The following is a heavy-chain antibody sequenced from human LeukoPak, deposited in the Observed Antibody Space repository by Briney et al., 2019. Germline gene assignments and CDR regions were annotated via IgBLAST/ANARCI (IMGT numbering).Heavy chain of an antibody. CDR1: GFTFSSYA. CDR2: VSPSGGST. D-gene: IGHD6-13*01. V-gene: IGHV3-23*01. Sequence: GGSLRLSCAASGFTFSSYAMNWVRQAPGKGLERVSGVSPSGGSTYYADSVKGRFTISRDNSKNTLYLQMNSLRAEDTAVYYCAKEFAGYYYGMDVWGQGTTVTVSS. J-gene: IGHJ6*02. CDR3: AKEFAGYYYGMDV.